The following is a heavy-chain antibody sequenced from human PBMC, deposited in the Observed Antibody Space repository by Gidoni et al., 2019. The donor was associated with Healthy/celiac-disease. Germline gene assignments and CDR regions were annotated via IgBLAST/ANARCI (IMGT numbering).Heavy chain of an antibody. J-gene: IGHJ4*02. Sequence: EVQLVESGGGLVQPGGSLRLSCAASGFTFSSYSMTWVRQAPGKGLEWVSYISSSSSTIYYADSVKGRFTISRDNAKNSLYLQMNSLRDEDTAVYYCARDIAAAGPLYFDYWGQGTLVTVSS. CDR3: ARDIAAAGPLYFDY. V-gene: IGHV3-48*02. CDR2: ISSSSSTI. CDR1: GFTFSSYS. D-gene: IGHD6-13*01.